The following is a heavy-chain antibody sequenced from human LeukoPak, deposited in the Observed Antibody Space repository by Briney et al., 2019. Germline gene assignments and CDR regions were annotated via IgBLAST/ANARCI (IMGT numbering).Heavy chain of an antibody. J-gene: IGHJ3*02. V-gene: IGHV3-66*04. CDR3: ARLRDTFDI. CDR2: IYSGGST. CDR1: EFSVGSNY. Sequence: GGSLRLSCAASEFSVGSNYMTWVRQAPGKGLEWVSLIYSGGSTYYADSVKGRFTISRDNAKNSLYLQMNSLRAEDTAVYYCARLRDTFDIWGQGTMVTVSS.